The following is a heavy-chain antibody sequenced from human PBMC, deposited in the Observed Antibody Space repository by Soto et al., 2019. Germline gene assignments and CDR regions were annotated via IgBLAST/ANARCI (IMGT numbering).Heavy chain of an antibody. Sequence: SLRLSCSSSLFTFSSYSMNLVRHYPGKGLEWVSSISSSISYIYYADSVKGRFTISRDNAKNSLYLQMNSLRAEDTAVYYCARDYYGSGNPCFEYWGQGTLVTVSS. D-gene: IGHD3-10*01. CDR1: LFTFSSYS. J-gene: IGHJ4*02. CDR2: ISSSISYI. V-gene: IGHV3-21*01. CDR3: ARDYYGSGNPCFEY.